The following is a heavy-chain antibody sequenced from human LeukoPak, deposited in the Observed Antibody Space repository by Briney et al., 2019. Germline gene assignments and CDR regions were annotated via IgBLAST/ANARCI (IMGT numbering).Heavy chain of an antibody. V-gene: IGHV4-39*01. J-gene: IGHJ4*02. Sequence: SETLSLTCTVSGGSISSSSYYWGWIRQPPGKGLEWIGSIYYSGSTYYNPSLKSRVTISVDTSKNQFSLKLSSVTAADTAVYYCARRNYYGSGTYTDWGQGTLVTVSS. D-gene: IGHD3-10*01. CDR2: IYYSGST. CDR1: GGSISSSSYY. CDR3: ARRNYYGSGTYTD.